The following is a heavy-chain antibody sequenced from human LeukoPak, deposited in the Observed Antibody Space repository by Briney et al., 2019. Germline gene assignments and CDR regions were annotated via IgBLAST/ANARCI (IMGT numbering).Heavy chain of an antibody. D-gene: IGHD3-22*01. CDR2: IYSGGST. CDR1: GFTVSSNY. J-gene: IGHJ3*02. Sequence: PGGSLRLSCAASGFTVSSNYMSWVRQAPGKGLEWVSVIYSGGSTYYADSVKGRFTISRDNSKNTLYLQMNSLRAEDTAVYYCARVFMPKYYYDGSGAFDIWGQGTMVTVSS. CDR3: ARVFMPKYYYDGSGAFDI. V-gene: IGHV3-53*01.